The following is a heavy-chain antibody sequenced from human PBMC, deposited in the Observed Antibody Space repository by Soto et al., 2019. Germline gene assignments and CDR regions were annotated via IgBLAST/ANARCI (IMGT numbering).Heavy chain of an antibody. D-gene: IGHD3-22*01. J-gene: IGHJ6*02. CDR2: IYHSGST. Sequence: SETLSLTCVVSGGSISSSNWWSWVRQPPGKGLEWIGEIYHSGSTNYNPSLKSRVTISVDKSKKQFSLKLSSVTAADTAVYYCARVTYYHDSNKSYGMDVWGQGPTVT. CDR1: GGSISSSNW. CDR3: ARVTYYHDSNKSYGMDV. V-gene: IGHV4-4*02.